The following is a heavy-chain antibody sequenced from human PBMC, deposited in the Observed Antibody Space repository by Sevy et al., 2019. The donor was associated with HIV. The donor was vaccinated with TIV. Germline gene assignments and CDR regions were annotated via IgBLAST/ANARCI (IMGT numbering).Heavy chain of an antibody. CDR2: IYYSGST. Sequence: SETLSLTCTVSGGSISSGDYYWSWIRQPPGKGLEWIGYIYYSGSTYYNPSLKSRVTISVDTSKNQFSLKLSSVTAAESAVYYCARARGDGDAFDIWGQGTMVTVSS. CDR3: ARARGDGDAFDI. V-gene: IGHV4-30-4*01. CDR1: GGSISSGDYY. J-gene: IGHJ3*02. D-gene: IGHD2-21*02.